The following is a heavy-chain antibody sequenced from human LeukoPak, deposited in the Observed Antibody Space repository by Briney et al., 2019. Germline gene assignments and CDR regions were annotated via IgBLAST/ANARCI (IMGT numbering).Heavy chain of an antibody. V-gene: IGHV3-30-3*02. CDR3: ANDIGGVVRPPFDY. Sequence: GGSLRLSCAASGFTFSSYAMHWVRQAPGKGLEWVAVISYDGSNKYYADSVKGRFTISRDNSKNTLYLQMNSLRAEDTAVYYCANDIGGVVRPPFDYWGQGTLVTVSS. CDR2: ISYDGSNK. D-gene: IGHD3-3*01. CDR1: GFTFSSYA. J-gene: IGHJ4*02.